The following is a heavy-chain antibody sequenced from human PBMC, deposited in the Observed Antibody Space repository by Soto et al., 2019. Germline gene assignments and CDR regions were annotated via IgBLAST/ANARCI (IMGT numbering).Heavy chain of an antibody. CDR3: ARAGVTPHFFDY. CDR1: GFSVRTNY. CDR2: FESGGSI. V-gene: IGHV3-53*01. Sequence: GGSLRLSCAASGFSVRTNYMSWVRQAPGKGLDWVSVFESGGSIYYADSVEGRYIISRDYAKNTVDLQMNSLRVEDTAVYYCARAGVTPHFFDYWGQGTLVTV. J-gene: IGHJ4*02. D-gene: IGHD3-3*02.